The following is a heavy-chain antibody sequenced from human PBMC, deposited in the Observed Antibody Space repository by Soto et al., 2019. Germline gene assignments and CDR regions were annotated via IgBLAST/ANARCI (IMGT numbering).Heavy chain of an antibody. CDR1: GFTFSSYA. D-gene: IGHD3-22*01. CDR3: AKLSFPPITMIVVVTRWGYFQH. CDR2: ISGSGGST. V-gene: IGHV3-23*01. J-gene: IGHJ1*01. Sequence: GSLRLSYAASGFTFSSYAMSWVRQAPGKGLEWVSSISGSGGSTYYADSVKGRFTISRDNSKNTLYLQMNSLRAEDTAVYYCAKLSFPPITMIVVVTRWGYFQHWGQGTLVTVSS.